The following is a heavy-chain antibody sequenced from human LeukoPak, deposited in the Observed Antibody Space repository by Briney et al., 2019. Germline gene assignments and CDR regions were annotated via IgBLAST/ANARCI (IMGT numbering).Heavy chain of an antibody. CDR3: ARRVYYDSSGSDP. CDR2: INPNSGGT. J-gene: IGHJ5*02. D-gene: IGHD3-22*01. CDR1: GYTFTGYY. Sequence: ASVKASCKASGYTFTGYYMHWVRQAPGQGLEWMGWINPNSGGTNYAQKFQGRVTMTRDTSISTAYMELSRLRSDDTAVYYCARRVYYDSSGSDPWGQGTLVTVSS. V-gene: IGHV1-2*02.